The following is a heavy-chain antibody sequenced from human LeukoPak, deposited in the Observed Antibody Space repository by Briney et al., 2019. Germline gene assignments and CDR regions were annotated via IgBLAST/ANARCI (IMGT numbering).Heavy chain of an antibody. CDR1: GFTFSNYD. V-gene: IGHV3-30-3*01. CDR3: ARTEYCSRGTCYGLAFDV. D-gene: IGHD2-15*01. J-gene: IGHJ3*01. Sequence: GGSLRLSCAASGFTFSNYDMHWVRQAPGKGLEWVALISSDGSNKLYADSVKGRFTFSRDNSKNTLYLQMNSLRGEDTAVYYCARTEYCSRGTCYGLAFDVWGQGTMVTVSS. CDR2: ISSDGSNK.